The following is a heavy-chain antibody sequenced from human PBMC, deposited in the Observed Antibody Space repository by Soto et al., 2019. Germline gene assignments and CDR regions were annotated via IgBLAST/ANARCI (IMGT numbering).Heavy chain of an antibody. Sequence: QVQLQQSGPGLVKPSQTLSLTCAISGDSVSSNSAAWNWSRQSPSRGLEWLGRTYYRSKWYNDYAVSVNSRITINPDNSKNQFALQMNSVTPENTAVYYCATYLGELSSFDYWGQGTLVTVSS. V-gene: IGHV6-1*01. D-gene: IGHD3-16*02. J-gene: IGHJ4*02. CDR1: GDSVSSNSAA. CDR2: TYYRSKWYN. CDR3: ATYLGELSSFDY.